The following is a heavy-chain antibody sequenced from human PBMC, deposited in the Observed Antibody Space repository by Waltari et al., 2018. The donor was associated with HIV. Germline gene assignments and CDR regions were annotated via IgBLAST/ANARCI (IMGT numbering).Heavy chain of an antibody. CDR1: DYIFPRFG. V-gene: IGHV1-18*01. J-gene: IGHJ4*02. CDR2: ISGYDGDT. CDR3: ARDHYYGSSGYYSDY. Sequence: QVHLVQSGAEVRRPRAPAPVSCKTPDYIFPRFGLTWVREAPGQGLEWMGWISGYDGDTKYAQKVRGRVTMTTDTSTSTAYLEMGSLRFDDTAVYYCARDHYYGSSGYYSDYWGQGTLVTVSS. D-gene: IGHD3-22*01.